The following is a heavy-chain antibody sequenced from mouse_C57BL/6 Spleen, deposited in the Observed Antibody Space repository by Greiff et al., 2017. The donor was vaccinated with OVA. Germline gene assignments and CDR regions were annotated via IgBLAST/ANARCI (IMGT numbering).Heavy chain of an antibody. V-gene: IGHV5-16*01. D-gene: IGHD2-2*01. CDR3: ARYGGYDYFDY. CDR2: INYDGSST. Sequence: EVLLVESEGGLVQPGSSMKLSCTASGFTFSDYYMAWVRQVPEKGLEWVANINYDGSSTYYLDSLKSRFIISRDNAKNILYLQMSSLKSEDTATYYCARYGGYDYFDYWGQGTTLTVSS. J-gene: IGHJ2*01. CDR1: GFTFSDYY.